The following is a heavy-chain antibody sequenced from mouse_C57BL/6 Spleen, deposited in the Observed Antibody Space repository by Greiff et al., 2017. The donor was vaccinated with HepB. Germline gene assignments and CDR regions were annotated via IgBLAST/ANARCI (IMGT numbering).Heavy chain of an antibody. D-gene: IGHD2-3*01. CDR3: ARGYYDGFTTGYFDY. CDR2: SYPGSGNT. V-gene: IGHV1-84*01. Sequence: QVQLQQSGPELVKPGASVKISCKASGYTFTDYYINWVKQRPGQGLEWIGWSYPGSGNTKYNEKFKGKATLTVDTSSSTAYMQLSSLTSEDSAVYFCARGYYDGFTTGYFDYWGQGTTLTVSS. CDR1: GYTFTDYY. J-gene: IGHJ2*01.